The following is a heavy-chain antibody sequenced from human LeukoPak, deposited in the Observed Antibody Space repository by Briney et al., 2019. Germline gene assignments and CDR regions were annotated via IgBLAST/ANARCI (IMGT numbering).Heavy chain of an antibody. CDR3: ARDDNPTIFGVESPPADY. V-gene: IGHV1-2*06. CDR1: GYTFTGYY. J-gene: IGHJ4*02. Sequence: ASVKVSCKASGYTFTGYYMHWVRQAPGQGLEWMGRINPNSGGTNYAQKFQGRVTMTRDTSISTAYMELSRLRPDDTAVYYCARDDNPTIFGVESPPADYWGQGTLVTVSS. CDR2: INPNSGGT. D-gene: IGHD3-3*01.